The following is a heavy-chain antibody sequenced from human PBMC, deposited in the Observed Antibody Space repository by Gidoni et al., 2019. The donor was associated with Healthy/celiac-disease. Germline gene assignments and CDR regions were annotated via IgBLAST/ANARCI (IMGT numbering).Heavy chain of an antibody. J-gene: IGHJ4*02. CDR3: ARQYSSGWYY. D-gene: IGHD6-19*01. CDR2: IYHSGST. Sequence: QVQLQESGPGRVKPAGTLALTCEVAGGSISSSNWWRWVRQPPGKGLVWIGEIYHSGSTTYNPSLNSLVTISVDKSKNQFSLKLSSVTAADTAVYYCARQYSSGWYYWGQGTLVTVSS. V-gene: IGHV4-4*02. CDR1: GGSISSSNW.